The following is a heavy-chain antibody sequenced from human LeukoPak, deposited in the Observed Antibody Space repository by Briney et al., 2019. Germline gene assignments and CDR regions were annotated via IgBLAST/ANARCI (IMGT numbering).Heavy chain of an antibody. J-gene: IGHJ4*02. V-gene: IGHV3-7*01. CDR2: IKQDGSEK. CDR3: ARFGRVPYFDY. D-gene: IGHD3-10*01. CDR1: RFTFSSYS. Sequence: GGSLRLSCAASRFTFSSYSMNWVRQAPGKGLEWVANIKQDGSEKYYVDSVKGRFTISRDNAKNSLYLQMNSLRAEDTAVYYCARFGRVPYFDYWGQGTLVTVSS.